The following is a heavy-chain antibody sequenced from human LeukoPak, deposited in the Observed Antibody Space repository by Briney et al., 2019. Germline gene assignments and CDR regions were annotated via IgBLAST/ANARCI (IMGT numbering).Heavy chain of an antibody. CDR3: ARATYYYGSGSYYSRNLLGY. Sequence: SVKVSCKASGYTFTSYDISWVRQAPGQGLEWMGRIIPIFGTANYAQKFQGRVTITTDESTSTAYMELSSLRSEDTAVYYCARATYYYGSGSYYSRNLLGYWGQGTLVTVSS. CDR2: IIPIFGTA. V-gene: IGHV1-69*05. D-gene: IGHD3-10*01. J-gene: IGHJ4*02. CDR1: GYTFTSYD.